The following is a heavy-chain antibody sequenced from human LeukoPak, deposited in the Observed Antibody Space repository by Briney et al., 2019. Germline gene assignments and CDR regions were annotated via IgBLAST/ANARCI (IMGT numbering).Heavy chain of an antibody. J-gene: IGHJ6*03. V-gene: IGHV3-23*01. D-gene: IGHD5-12*01. Sequence: GGSLRLSCAASGFTFSSYGMSWVRQAPGKGLEWVAALSGSGGSTYYADSVKGRFTISRDNSKNTLYLQMNSLRAQDTAVYYCSKGGYSGYDSPPSYYYYMYVWGKGTTVTIS. CDR1: GFTFSSYG. CDR3: SKGGYSGYDSPPSYYYYMYV. CDR2: LSGSGGST.